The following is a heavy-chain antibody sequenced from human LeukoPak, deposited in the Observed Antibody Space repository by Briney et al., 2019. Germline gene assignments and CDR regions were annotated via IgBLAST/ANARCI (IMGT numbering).Heavy chain of an antibody. CDR1: GFTFSSYG. CDR2: ISYDGSNK. V-gene: IGHV3-30*18. CDR3: AKEDYGDPLYYYYYYGMDV. J-gene: IGHJ6*04. D-gene: IGHD4-17*01. Sequence: GSLRLSCAASGFTFSSYGMHWVRQAPGKGLEWVAVISYDGSNKYYADSVKGRFTISRDNSKNTLYLQMNSLRAEDTAVYYCAKEDYGDPLYYYYYYGMDVWGKGPRSPSPQ.